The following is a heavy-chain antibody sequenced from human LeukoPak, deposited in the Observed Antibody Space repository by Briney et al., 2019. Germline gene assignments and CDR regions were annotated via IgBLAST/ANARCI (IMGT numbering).Heavy chain of an antibody. CDR1: GYSFADYY. CDR2: IKPNSGGT. V-gene: IGHV1-2*02. Sequence: ASVTVSCTASGYSFADYYMHWVRQAPGQGLEWVGWIKPNSGGTMSAQTLQGRFTITRDTANSTPYMEMSSLRYDDTAVYYCATNILVRDIINWFDPWGQGTLVTVSS. J-gene: IGHJ5*02. D-gene: IGHD3-10*01. CDR3: ATNILVRDIINWFDP.